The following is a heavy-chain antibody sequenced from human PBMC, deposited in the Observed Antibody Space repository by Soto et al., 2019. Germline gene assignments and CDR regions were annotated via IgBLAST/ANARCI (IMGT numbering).Heavy chain of an antibody. V-gene: IGHV3-21*01. Sequence: EVHLVESGGGLVKPGGSLRLSCAVSGFTFSSCTMNWVRQAPGKGLEWVSSISPSTSHIYYTDSVKGRFTISRDNAKNSLFRHMNSLRAEDTAVYYCSGCSGGACHRNYGMDVWGQGTTVTVSS. CDR2: ISPSTSHI. CDR1: GFTFSSCT. CDR3: SGCSGGACHRNYGMDV. J-gene: IGHJ6*02. D-gene: IGHD2-15*01.